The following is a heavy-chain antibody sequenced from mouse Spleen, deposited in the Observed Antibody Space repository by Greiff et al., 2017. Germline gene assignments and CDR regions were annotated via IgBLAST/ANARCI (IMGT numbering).Heavy chain of an antibody. D-gene: IGHD6-2*01. Sequence: EVQLQQSGGGLVKPGGSLKLSCAASGFTFSSYTMSWVRQTPEKRLEWVATISSGGSYTYYPDSVKGRFTISRDNAKNTLYLQMSSLKSEDTAMYYCARDLFYYPMDYWGQGTSVTVSS. CDR2: ISSGGSYT. V-gene: IGHV5-6-4*01. J-gene: IGHJ4*01. CDR1: GFTFSSYT. CDR3: ARDLFYYPMDY.